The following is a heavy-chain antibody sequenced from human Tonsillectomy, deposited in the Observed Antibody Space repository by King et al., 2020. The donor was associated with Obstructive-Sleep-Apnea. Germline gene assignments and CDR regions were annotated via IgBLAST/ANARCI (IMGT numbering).Heavy chain of an antibody. V-gene: IGHV2-26*01. D-gene: IGHD3/OR15-3a*01. CDR3: ARVPHMILAYHYY. CDR2: IFSDDEK. Sequence: TLKESGPVLVKPTETLTLTCTVSGFSLISARVGVSWIRQPPGKALGWLAQIFSDDEKSYSTSLKTRLTISKDTSKSQVVLTMTNMDPVDTATYYCARVPHMILAYHYYWRQGTLVTASS. CDR1: GFSLISARVG. J-gene: IGHJ4*02.